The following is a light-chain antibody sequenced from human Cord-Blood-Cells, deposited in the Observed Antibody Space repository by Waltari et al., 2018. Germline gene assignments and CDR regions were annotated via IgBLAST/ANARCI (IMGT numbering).Light chain of an antibody. V-gene: IGLV2-23*01. CDR1: SSDVGSYNL. J-gene: IGLJ1*01. CDR3: CSYAGSSTYV. CDR2: EGS. Sequence: QSALTQPASVSGSPGQSITISCTGTSSDVGSYNLVSWYQQHPGKAPKLMIYEGSKRTSGVSNRCSGSKCGNTASLTTAGLQAEDEADYYCCSYAGSSTYVVGTGTKVTVL.